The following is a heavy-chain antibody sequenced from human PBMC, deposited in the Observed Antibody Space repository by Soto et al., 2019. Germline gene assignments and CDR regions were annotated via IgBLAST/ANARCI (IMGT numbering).Heavy chain of an antibody. Sequence: QVQLVESGGGVVQPGRSLRLSCAASGFTFSSYAMHWVRQAPGKGLEWVAAISYDGSNKYYAGSVKGRFTISGDNSKNTLDLQMSSLRAEDTAVYYCARDGARSGRRNYYYGIDGWGQGTTVTVSS. J-gene: IGHJ6*02. CDR3: ARDGARSGRRNYYYGIDG. CDR2: ISYDGSNK. D-gene: IGHD2-15*01. CDR1: GFTFSSYA. V-gene: IGHV3-30-3*01.